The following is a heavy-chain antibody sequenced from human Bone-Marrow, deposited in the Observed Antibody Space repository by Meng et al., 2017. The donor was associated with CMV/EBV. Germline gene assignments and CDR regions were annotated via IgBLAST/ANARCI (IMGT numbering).Heavy chain of an antibody. CDR2: IYYSGIT. Sequence: SETLSLTCTVSGCSISSSSYYWGWIRQPPGKGLEWIGSIYYSGITYYNPSLKSRVTISVDTSKNQFSLKLSSVTAADTAVYYCARAGYCSSTSCYSSYYYYGMDVWGQGTTVTVSS. CDR1: GCSISSSSYY. V-gene: IGHV4-39*07. J-gene: IGHJ6*02. CDR3: ARAGYCSSTSCYSSYYYYGMDV. D-gene: IGHD2-2*02.